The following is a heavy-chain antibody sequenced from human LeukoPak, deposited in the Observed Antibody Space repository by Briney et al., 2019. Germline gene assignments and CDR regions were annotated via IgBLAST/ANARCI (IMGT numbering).Heavy chain of an antibody. J-gene: IGHJ4*02. D-gene: IGHD6-13*01. Sequence: ASVKVSCKASEYTFTTYALHWVRQAPGQRLEWMGWINAGNGNTKYSQKFQARVTVTRDTSASTAYMELSSLRSEDTAVYYCARDPIGSRWPYYFDYWGQGTLVTVSS. CDR1: EYTFTTYA. V-gene: IGHV1-3*01. CDR2: INAGNGNT. CDR3: ARDPIGSRWPYYFDY.